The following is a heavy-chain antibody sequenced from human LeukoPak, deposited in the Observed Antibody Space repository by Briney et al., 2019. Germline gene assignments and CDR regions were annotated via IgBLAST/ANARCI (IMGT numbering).Heavy chain of an antibody. CDR2: VSHSGTT. D-gene: IGHD6-13*01. CDR1: GGSITSYS. CDR3: ARVPTYEIAAARVGYAFDI. J-gene: IGHJ3*02. V-gene: IGHV4-59*08. Sequence: PSETLSLTCVVSGGSITSYSYSWIRQSPGKGLEWIGFVSHSGTTNYNPSLESRVTISVDTSKNQFSLNLSSVTAADTAVYFCARVPTYEIAAARVGYAFDIWGQGTMVTVSS.